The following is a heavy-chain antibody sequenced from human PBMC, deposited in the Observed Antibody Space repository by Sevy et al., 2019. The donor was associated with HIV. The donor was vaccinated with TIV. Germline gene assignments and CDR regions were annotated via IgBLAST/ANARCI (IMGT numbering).Heavy chain of an antibody. CDR2: IYYSGST. CDR3: ARTTSGGSCCTIDY. Sequence: SETLSLTCTVSGGSISSSSYYWGWIRQPPGKGLEWIGSIYYSGSTYYNPSLKSRVTISVDTSKNQFSLKLSSVTAADTAVYYCARTTSGGSCCTIDYWGQGTLVIVSS. D-gene: IGHD2-15*01. V-gene: IGHV4-39*01. CDR1: GGSISSSSYY. J-gene: IGHJ4*02.